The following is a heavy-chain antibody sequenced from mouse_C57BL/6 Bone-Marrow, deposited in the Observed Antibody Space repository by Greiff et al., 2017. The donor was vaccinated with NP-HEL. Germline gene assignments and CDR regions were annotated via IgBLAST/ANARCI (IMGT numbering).Heavy chain of an antibody. CDR1: GYTFTSYG. J-gene: IGHJ3*01. V-gene: IGHV1-81*01. CDR2: IYPRSGNT. CDR3: ARGHYGSSRAY. D-gene: IGHD1-1*01. Sequence: QVQLQQSGAELARPGASVKLSCKASGYTFTSYGISWVKQRTGQGLEWIGEIYPRSGNTYYNEKFKGKATLTADKSSSTAYMELRSLTSEDSAVYFCARGHYGSSRAYWGQGTLVTVSA.